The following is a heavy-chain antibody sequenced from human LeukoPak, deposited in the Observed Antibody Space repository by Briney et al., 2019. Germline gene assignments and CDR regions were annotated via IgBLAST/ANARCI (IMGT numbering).Heavy chain of an antibody. V-gene: IGHV4-4*07. CDR2: VYTSGSN. Sequence: SETLSLTCTVSGVSISNYYWNWIRQSAAKGLEWIGRVYTSGSNTYNPSLKSRVSMSIESSKNQSSLRLNSVTAADTAVYYCARGGVIVHAVIIDDGFDIWGQGTMVAVSS. CDR3: ARGGVIVHAVIIDDGFDI. CDR1: GVSISNYY. J-gene: IGHJ3*02. D-gene: IGHD2/OR15-2a*01.